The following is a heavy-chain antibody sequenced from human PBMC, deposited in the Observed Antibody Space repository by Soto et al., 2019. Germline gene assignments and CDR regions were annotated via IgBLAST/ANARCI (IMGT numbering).Heavy chain of an antibody. D-gene: IGHD6-6*01. CDR3: ARGPEYSSSLVYYYGMDV. Sequence: PAETLSLTCTVSGGSISSYYWSWIRQPPGKGLEWIGYIYYSGSTNYNPSLKSRVTISVDTSKNQFSLKLSSVTAADTAVYYCARGPEYSSSLVYYYGMDVWGQGTTVTVSS. CDR1: GGSISSYY. J-gene: IGHJ6*02. CDR2: IYYSGST. V-gene: IGHV4-59*01.